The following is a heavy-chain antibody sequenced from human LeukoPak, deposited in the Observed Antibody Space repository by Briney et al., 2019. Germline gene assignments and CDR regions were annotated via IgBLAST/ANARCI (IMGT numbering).Heavy chain of an antibody. Sequence: SETLSLTCTVSGGSISSYYRSWIRQPAGKGLEWIGRIYTSGSTNYNPSLKSRVTMSVDTSKNQFSLKLSSVTAADTAVYYCARDRGGGSYYHYYYYMDVWGKGTTVTVSS. V-gene: IGHV4-4*07. D-gene: IGHD1-26*01. CDR2: IYTSGST. CDR1: GGSISSYY. J-gene: IGHJ6*03. CDR3: ARDRGGGSYYHYYYYMDV.